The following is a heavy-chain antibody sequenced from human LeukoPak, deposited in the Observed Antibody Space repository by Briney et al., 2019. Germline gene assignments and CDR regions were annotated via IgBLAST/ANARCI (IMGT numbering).Heavy chain of an antibody. CDR1: GYTFTGYY. CDR3: ARGWVRERYGFPPNFDY. J-gene: IGHJ4*02. CDR2: INPNSGGT. V-gene: IGHV1-2*02. D-gene: IGHD3-10*01. Sequence: ASVKVSCKASGYTFTGYYMHWVRQAPGQGLEWMGWINPNSGGTNYAQKFQGRVTMTRDTSISTAYMELSRLRSNDTAVYYCARGWVRERYGFPPNFDYRGQGTLVTVSS.